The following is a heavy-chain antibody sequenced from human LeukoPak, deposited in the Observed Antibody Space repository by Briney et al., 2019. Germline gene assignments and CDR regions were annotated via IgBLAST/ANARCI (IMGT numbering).Heavy chain of an antibody. CDR3: ARNHYDSSGYYYVGAFDI. CDR2: IYYSGST. CDR1: GGSISSGDYY. Sequence: SETLSLTCTVSGGSISSGDYYWSWIRQPPRKGLECIGYIYYSGSTYYNPSLKSRVTISVDTSKNQFSLKLSSVTAADTAVYYCARNHYDSSGYYYVGAFDIWGQGTMVTVSS. D-gene: IGHD3-22*01. V-gene: IGHV4-30-4*08. J-gene: IGHJ3*02.